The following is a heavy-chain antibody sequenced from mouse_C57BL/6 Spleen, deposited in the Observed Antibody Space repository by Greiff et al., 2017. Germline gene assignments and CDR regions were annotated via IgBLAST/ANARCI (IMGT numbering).Heavy chain of an antibody. Sequence: QVQLQQSGAELMKPGASVKLSCKATGYTFTGYWIEWVKQRPGHGLEWIGEILPGSGSTNYHEKFKGKATFTADTSSTSAYMQLSMLTTVDSAISYCARHYYGSSYWYFDVWGTGTTVTVSS. J-gene: IGHJ1*03. CDR3: ARHYYGSSYWYFDV. D-gene: IGHD1-1*01. CDR1: GYTFTGYW. V-gene: IGHV1-9*01. CDR2: ILPGSGST.